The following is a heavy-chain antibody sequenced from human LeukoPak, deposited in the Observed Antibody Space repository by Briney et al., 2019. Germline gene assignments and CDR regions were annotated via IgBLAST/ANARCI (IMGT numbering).Heavy chain of an antibody. D-gene: IGHD3-9*01. CDR1: GFSFASYE. CDR2: ISSDGRVE. CDR3: ARDSLNGPFVISLDY. V-gene: IGHV3-48*03. Sequence: GGSLRLSCAASGFSFASYEMNWVRQAPGKGLEWVSPISSDGRVETYLDSVRGRFTMSRDNAKDLLFLQMNGLRAEDTAVYYCARDSLNGPFVISLDYWGQGALVTVSS. J-gene: IGHJ4*02.